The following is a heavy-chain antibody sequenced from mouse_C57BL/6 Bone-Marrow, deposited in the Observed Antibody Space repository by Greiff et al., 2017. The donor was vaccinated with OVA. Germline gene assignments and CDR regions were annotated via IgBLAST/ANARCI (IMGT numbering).Heavy chain of an antibody. CDR3: TSQDTTVVGAMDY. CDR1: GYTFTDYE. CDR2: IDPETGGT. V-gene: IGHV1-15*01. J-gene: IGHJ4*01. Sequence: QVQLQQSGAELVRPGASVTLSCKASGYTFTDYEMHWVKQTPVHGLEWIGAIDPETGGTAYNQKFKGKAILTADKSSSTAYMELRGLTSEDSAVYYCTSQDTTVVGAMDYWGQGTSVTVSS. D-gene: IGHD1-1*01.